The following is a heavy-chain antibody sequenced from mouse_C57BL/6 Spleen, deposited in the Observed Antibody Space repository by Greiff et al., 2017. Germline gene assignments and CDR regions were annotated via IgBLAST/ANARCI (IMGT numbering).Heavy chain of an antibody. CDR3: ASDRGDYYGSSYGAMDY. V-gene: IGHV2-6*01. CDR2: IWGVGST. CDR1: GFSLTSYG. D-gene: IGHD1-1*01. Sequence: VQRVESGPGLVAPSQSLSITCTVSGFSLTSYGVDWVRQSPGKGLEWLGVIWGVGSTNYNSALKSRLSISKDNSKSQVFLKMNSLQTDDTAMYYCASDRGDYYGSSYGAMDYWGQGTSVTVSS. J-gene: IGHJ4*01.